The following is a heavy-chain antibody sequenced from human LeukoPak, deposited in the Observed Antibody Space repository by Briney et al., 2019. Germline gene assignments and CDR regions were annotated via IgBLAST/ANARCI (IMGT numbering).Heavy chain of an antibody. CDR1: GFTFSSYA. CDR3: AKLNY. J-gene: IGHJ4*02. Sequence: GGSLRLSCAASGFTFSSYAMHWVRQAPGKGLEWVAVISYDGSNKYYADSVKGRFTISRDNSKNTLYLQMNSLRAEDTAAYYCAKLNYWGQGTLVTVSS. CDR2: ISYDGSNK. V-gene: IGHV3-30-3*02.